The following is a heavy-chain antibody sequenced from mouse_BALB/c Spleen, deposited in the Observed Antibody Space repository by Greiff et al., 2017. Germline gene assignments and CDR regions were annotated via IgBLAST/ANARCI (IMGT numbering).Heavy chain of an antibody. J-gene: IGHJ4*01. Sequence: QVQLKESGPGLVQPSQSLSITCTVSGFSLTSYGVHWVRQSPGKGLEWLGVIWSGGSTDYNAAFISRLSISKDNSTCQVFFKMNSLQADDTAIYYCARTLLPANAMDYWGQGTSVTVSS. CDR3: ARTLLPANAMDY. CDR1: GFSLTSYG. D-gene: IGHD1-2*01. V-gene: IGHV2-4-1*01. CDR2: IWSGGST.